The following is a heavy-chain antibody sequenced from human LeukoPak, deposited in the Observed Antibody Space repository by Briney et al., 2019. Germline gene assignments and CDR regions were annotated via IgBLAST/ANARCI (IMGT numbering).Heavy chain of an antibody. CDR2: IYYSGST. V-gene: IGHV4-39*07. J-gene: IGHJ6*02. CDR3: ARGYGLHYYYYGMDV. Sequence: PSETLSLTCTVSGGSISSSSYYWGWIRQPPGKGLEWIGSIYYSGSTYYNPSLKSRVTISVDTSKNQFSLKLSSVAAADTAVYYCARGYGLHYYYYGMDVWGQGTTVTVSS. D-gene: IGHD1-1*01. CDR1: GGSISSSSYY.